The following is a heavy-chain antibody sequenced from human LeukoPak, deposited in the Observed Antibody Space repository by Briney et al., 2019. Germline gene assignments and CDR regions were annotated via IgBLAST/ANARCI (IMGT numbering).Heavy chain of an antibody. J-gene: IGHJ4*02. Sequence: GESLKISCKGSGYSFTSYWIGWVRQMSGKGLEWMGIIYPGDSDIRYSPSFQGQVTISADKSISTAYLQWSSLKASDTAMYYCARRRWGGDYVDSFDSFDYWGQGTLVTVSS. CDR1: GYSFTSYW. CDR2: IYPGDSDI. D-gene: IGHD4-17*01. V-gene: IGHV5-51*01. CDR3: ARRRWGGDYVDSFDSFDY.